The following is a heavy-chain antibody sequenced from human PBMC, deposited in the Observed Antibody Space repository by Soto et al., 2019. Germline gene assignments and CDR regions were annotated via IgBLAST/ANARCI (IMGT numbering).Heavy chain of an antibody. CDR3: AKFFAETGGSSGWPWSFHY. V-gene: IGHV3-23*01. Sequence: EVQLLESGGGLVQPGRSLRVSCAASGFTFSSYAMSWVRQAPGEGLEWVSAISGSGGTTYYADSVKGRFTISRDNSKNTVSQQMNSLRAEDTAVYYCAKFFAETGGSSGWPWSFHYWGQGTLVTVSS. D-gene: IGHD6-25*01. J-gene: IGHJ4*02. CDR2: ISGSGGTT. CDR1: GFTFSSYA.